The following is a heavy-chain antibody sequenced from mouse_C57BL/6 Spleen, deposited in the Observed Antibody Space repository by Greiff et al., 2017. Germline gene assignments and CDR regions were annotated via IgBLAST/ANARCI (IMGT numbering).Heavy chain of an antibody. CDR3: AREGGCFFDY. V-gene: IGHV5-16*01. J-gene: IGHJ2*01. CDR1: GFTFSDSY. CDR2: INYDGSST. Sequence: EVQVVESEGGLVQPGSSMKLPCTASGFTFSDSYMAWVRQVPEKGLEWVANINYDGSSTYYLDSLKSRFIISSDNAKNILYLQMSSLKSEDTATYYCAREGGCFFDYWGQGTTLTVSS.